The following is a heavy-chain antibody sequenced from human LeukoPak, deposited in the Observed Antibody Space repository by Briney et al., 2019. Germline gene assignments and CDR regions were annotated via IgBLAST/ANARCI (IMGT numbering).Heavy chain of an antibody. CDR3: ARYGVVPAAIWPSSSWYPSGYYYYYGMDV. J-gene: IGHJ6*02. CDR1: GGTFSNYA. V-gene: IGHV1-69*01. CDR2: IIPIFGTA. Sequence: ASVKVSCKASGGTFSNYAISWVRQAPGQGLEWMGGIIPIFGTANYAQKFQGRVTITADESTSTAYMELSSLRSEDTTVYYCARYGVVPAAIWPSSSWYPSGYYYYYGMDVWGQGTTVTVSS. D-gene: IGHD2-2*01.